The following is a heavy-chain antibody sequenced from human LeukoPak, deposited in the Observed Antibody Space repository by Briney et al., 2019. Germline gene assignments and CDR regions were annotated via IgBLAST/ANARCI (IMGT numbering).Heavy chain of an antibody. CDR2: ISYDGSNK. Sequence: GGSLRLSCAASGFTFSSYAMHWVRQAPGKGLEWVAVISYDGSNKYYADSVKGRFTISRDNSKNTLYLQMNSLRAEDTAVYYCARGADSSGDHLDYWGQGTLVTVSS. CDR1: GFTFSSYA. CDR3: ARGADSSGDHLDY. V-gene: IGHV3-30-3*01. D-gene: IGHD3-22*01. J-gene: IGHJ4*02.